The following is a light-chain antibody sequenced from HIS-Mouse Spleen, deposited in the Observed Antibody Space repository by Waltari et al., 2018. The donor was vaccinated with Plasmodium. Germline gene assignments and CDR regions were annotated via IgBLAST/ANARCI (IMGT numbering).Light chain of an antibody. V-gene: IGKV3-15*01. CDR1: KEVGNN. CDR3: QQYNNWSFT. Sequence: ASKEVGNNLAWDQQKAGQAPRRLICGESTRATGIPASFSGSGSGTEFTLTISSLQSEDFAVYYCQQYNNWSFTFGPGTKVDIK. CDR2: GES. J-gene: IGKJ3*01.